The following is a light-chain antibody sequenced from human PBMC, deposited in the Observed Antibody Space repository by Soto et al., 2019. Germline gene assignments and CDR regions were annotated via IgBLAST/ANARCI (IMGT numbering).Light chain of an antibody. Sequence: EIVLTQSPGTLSLSPGERATLSCRASESVRSSYLAWYQQKPGQAPRLLIYGASTRATGIPDRFTGSGSGTDFTLSVSRLEPEDFALYFCQQYGSSPATFGQGTKVEIK. J-gene: IGKJ1*01. CDR2: GAS. CDR3: QQYGSSPAT. CDR1: ESVRSSY. V-gene: IGKV3-20*01.